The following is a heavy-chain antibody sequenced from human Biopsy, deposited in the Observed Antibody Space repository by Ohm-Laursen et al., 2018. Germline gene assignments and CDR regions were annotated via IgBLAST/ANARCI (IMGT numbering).Heavy chain of an antibody. D-gene: IGHD1-26*01. Sequence: SVKVSCKASGGNFRSYTFSWLRQAPGQVLEWMGGIIPIPNVATYAQKFQGRITITADESTSTAYMELSSLTSDDTAVYFCARGEGSSWFDPWGHGTLVTVSS. CDR1: GGNFRSYT. CDR2: IIPIPNVA. V-gene: IGHV1-69*10. CDR3: ARGEGSSWFDP. J-gene: IGHJ5*02.